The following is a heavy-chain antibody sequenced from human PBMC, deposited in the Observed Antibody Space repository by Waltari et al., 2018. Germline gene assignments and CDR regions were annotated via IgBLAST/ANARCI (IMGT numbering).Heavy chain of an antibody. CDR2: LYYDGTT. D-gene: IGHD2-2*01. CDR3: GRQTLGYCTSTAIRRLGT. Sequence: QVQLQESRPALVRPSETLSLTRAVPGYFFNTAYSWAWTRQPPGKGPEWMGNLYYDGTTYYNPALSHRLMISLDPAKNQFSVRLNLVEIAVTAVYYCGRQTLGYCTSTAIRRLGTLAQGIMVTVSS. V-gene: IGHV4-38-2*01. CDR1: GYFFNTAYS. J-gene: IGHJ5*02.